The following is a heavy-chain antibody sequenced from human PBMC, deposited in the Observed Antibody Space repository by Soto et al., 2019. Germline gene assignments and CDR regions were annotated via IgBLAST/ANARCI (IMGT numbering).Heavy chain of an antibody. V-gene: IGHV4-34*01. D-gene: IGHD3-3*02. J-gene: IGHJ4*02. CDR3: ARDSPISQTFDY. Sequence: SETLSLTCAVYGGSFSGNYWSWIRQSPGKGLEWIGEISHSGSINYNPSLKSRVTISVDTSKNQFSLNLSSVTAADTAVYYCARDSPISQTFDYWGQRTLVTVSS. CDR2: ISHSGSI. CDR1: GGSFSGNY.